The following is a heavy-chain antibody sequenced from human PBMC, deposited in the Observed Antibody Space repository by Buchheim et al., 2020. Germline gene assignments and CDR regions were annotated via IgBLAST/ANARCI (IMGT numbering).Heavy chain of an antibody. CDR2: IYYSGST. J-gene: IGHJ5*02. CDR1: GGSISSYY. Sequence: QVQLQESGPGLVKPSETLSLTCTVSGGSISSYYWSWIRQPPGKGLEWIGYIYYSGSTNYNQPLKSRVTISVDTSKNQFSLKLSSVTAADTAVYYCARHRLTAMFDPWGQGTL. V-gene: IGHV4-59*08. CDR3: ARHRLTAMFDP. D-gene: IGHD2-21*02.